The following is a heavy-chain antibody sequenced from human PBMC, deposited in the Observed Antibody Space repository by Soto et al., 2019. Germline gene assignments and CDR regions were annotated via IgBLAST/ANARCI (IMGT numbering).Heavy chain of an antibody. J-gene: IGHJ4*02. V-gene: IGHV3-9*01. CDR2: ISWNSGSI. D-gene: IGHD3-22*01. CDR3: AKDRSPDQWLVLGFDY. Sequence: PGGSLRLSCEASGFTISECSMNWVRQAPGKGLEWVSGISWNSGSIGYADSVKGRFTISRDNAKNSLYLEMNSLRTEDTALYYCAKDRSPDQWLVLGFDYWGQGSLVTVSS. CDR1: GFTISECS.